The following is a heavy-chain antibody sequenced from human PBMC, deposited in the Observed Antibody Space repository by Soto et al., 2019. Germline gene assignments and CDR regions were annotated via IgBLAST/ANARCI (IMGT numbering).Heavy chain of an antibody. CDR3: ARGYCSGGSCLNWFDP. J-gene: IGHJ5*02. CDR1: GGTFSSYA. D-gene: IGHD2-15*01. V-gene: IGHV1-69*13. Sequence: GASVKVSCKASGGTFSSYAISWVRQAPGQGLEWMGGIIPILGTANYAQKFQGRVTITADESTSTAYMELSSLRSEDTAVYYCARGYCSGGSCLNWFDPWGQGTLVTVSS. CDR2: IIPILGTA.